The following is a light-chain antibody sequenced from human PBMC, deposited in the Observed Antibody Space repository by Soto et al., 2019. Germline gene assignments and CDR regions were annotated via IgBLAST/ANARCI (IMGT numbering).Light chain of an antibody. V-gene: IGKV1-5*01. CDR3: QQYNSYPLT. CDR1: QSISSW. CDR2: DAS. J-gene: IGKJ2*01. Sequence: DIQMTQSPSTLSASVGDRVTITCRASQSISSWLAWYQQKPGKAPKLLIYDASSLESGVPSRFSGSGSGTEFTLTISSLQPDEFATYYCQQYNSYPLTFGQGTKLEIK.